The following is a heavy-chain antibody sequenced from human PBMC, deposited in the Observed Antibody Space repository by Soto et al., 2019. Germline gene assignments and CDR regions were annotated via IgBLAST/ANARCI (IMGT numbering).Heavy chain of an antibody. CDR3: AKVPRGLTLSGYFQH. Sequence: GGSLRLSCAASGFTFSTYGMHWVRQAPGKGLEWVALIWSDGSNKYYADSVKGRFTISRDNSKKTLYLQMNSLRAEDTAVYYCAKVPRGLTLSGYFQHWGQGTLVTVSS. CDR1: GFTFSTYG. V-gene: IGHV3-33*06. D-gene: IGHD3-10*01. CDR2: IWSDGSNK. J-gene: IGHJ1*01.